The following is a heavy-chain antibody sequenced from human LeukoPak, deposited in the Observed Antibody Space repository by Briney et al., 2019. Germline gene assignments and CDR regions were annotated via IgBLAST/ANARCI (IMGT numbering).Heavy chain of an antibody. CDR2: ISSSSSYI. CDR1: GFTFSSYS. V-gene: IGHV3-21*01. CDR3: ARGPPRAVAGFYYYYYYMDV. J-gene: IGHJ6*03. D-gene: IGHD6-19*01. Sequence: GGSLRLSCAASGFTFSSYSMNWVRQAPRKGLEWVSSISSSSSYIYYADSVKGRFTISRDTAKNSLYLQMNSLRAEDTAVYYCARGPPRAVAGFYYYYYYMDVWGKGTTVTVSS.